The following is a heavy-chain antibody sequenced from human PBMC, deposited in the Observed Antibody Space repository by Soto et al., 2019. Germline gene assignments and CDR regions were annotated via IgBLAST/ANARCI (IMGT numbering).Heavy chain of an antibody. CDR2: IIPIFGTA. D-gene: IGHD3-3*01. CDR3: ARILREYYDFWSGYQYYFDC. J-gene: IGHJ4*02. V-gene: IGHV1-69*13. CDR1: GGTFSSYA. Sequence: SVKVSCKASGGTFSSYAISWVRQAPGQGLEWVGGIIPIFGTANYAQKFQGRVTITADESTRTAYMELSSLRSEDTAVYYCARILREYYDFWSGYQYYFDCWGQGTLVTVSS.